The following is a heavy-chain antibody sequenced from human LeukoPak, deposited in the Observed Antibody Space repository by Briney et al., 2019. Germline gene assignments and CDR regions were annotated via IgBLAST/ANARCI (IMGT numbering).Heavy chain of an antibody. CDR3: AKDRTTSSRIFDY. J-gene: IGHJ4*02. V-gene: IGHV3-23*01. Sequence: PGGSLGLSCAASGFTFSSYTMNWVRQAPGKGLEWVSGFTSGGSTYYADSVKGRFTISRDNSKNILYLQMNSLSAEDTAVYYCAKDRTTSSRIFDYWGQGTLVTVSS. CDR1: GFTFSSYT. CDR2: FTSGGST. D-gene: IGHD1-1*01.